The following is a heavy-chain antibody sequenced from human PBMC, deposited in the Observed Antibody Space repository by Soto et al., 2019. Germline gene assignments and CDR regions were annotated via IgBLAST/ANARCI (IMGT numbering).Heavy chain of an antibody. CDR2: IYYSGST. Sequence: SETLSLTCTVSGGSVSSGSYYWSWIRQHPGKGLEWIGYIYYSGSTNYNPSLKSRVTISVDTSKNQFSLKLSSVTAADTAVYYCASGIWSYASSGYYHFDYWGQGTLLTVSS. CDR1: GGSVSSGSYY. V-gene: IGHV4-61*01. J-gene: IGHJ4*02. CDR3: ASGIWSYASSGYYHFDY. D-gene: IGHD3-22*01.